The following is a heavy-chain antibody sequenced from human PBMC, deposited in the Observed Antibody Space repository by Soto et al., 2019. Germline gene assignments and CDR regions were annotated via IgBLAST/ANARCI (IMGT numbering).Heavy chain of an antibody. Sequence: PGGSLRLSCAASGFSFSISPMHWVRQAPGKGPEWVALISYDGTNKFYADSVKGRFAISRDNSKSTLYLQVDSLRPEDAAVYYCARDPKTSGGQHWAFNYFDSWGQGTLLPVSP. J-gene: IGHJ4*02. D-gene: IGHD7-27*01. V-gene: IGHV3-30*09. CDR3: ARDPKTSGGQHWAFNYFDS. CDR2: ISYDGTNK. CDR1: GFSFSISP.